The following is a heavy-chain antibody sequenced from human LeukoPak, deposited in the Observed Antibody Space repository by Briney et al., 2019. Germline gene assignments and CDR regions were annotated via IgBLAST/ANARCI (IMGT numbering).Heavy chain of an antibody. J-gene: IGHJ6*04. CDR1: AFTFSSYA. Sequence: GGSLRLSCAASAFTFSSYAMNWVRQAPGKGLEWVSYISSSGSTIYYADSVKGRFTISRDNAKNSLYLQMNSLRAEDTAVYYCAELGITMIGGVWGKGTTVTISS. V-gene: IGHV3-48*03. CDR3: AELGITMIGGV. CDR2: ISSSGSTI. D-gene: IGHD3-10*02.